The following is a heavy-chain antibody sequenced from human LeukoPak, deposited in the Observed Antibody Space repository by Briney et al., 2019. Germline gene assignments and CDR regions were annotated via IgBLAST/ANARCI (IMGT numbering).Heavy chain of an antibody. J-gene: IGHJ4*02. CDR2: INAGNGNT. V-gene: IGHV1-3*01. CDR3: ARTGGYYDFWSGYYSYFDY. CDR1: GYTFTSYA. Sequence: ASVTVSCKASGYTFTSYAMHWVRQAPGQRLEWMGWINAGNGNTKYSQKFQGRVTITRDTSASTAYMELSSLRSEDAAVYYCARTGGYYDFWSGYYSYFDYWGQGTLVTVSS. D-gene: IGHD3-3*01.